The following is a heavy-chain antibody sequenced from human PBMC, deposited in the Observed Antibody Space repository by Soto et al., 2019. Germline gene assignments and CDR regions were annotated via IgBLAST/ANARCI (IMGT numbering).Heavy chain of an antibody. CDR3: ARVGGYSYGFTLDY. Sequence: QVQLQESGPGLVKPSGTLSLTCAVSGGSISSSNWWSWVRQPPGKGLEWIGEIYHSGSTNYNPSHKIPVTISVDKSKHQFSLKLSSVTAADTAVYYCARVGGYSYGFTLDYWGQGTLVTVSS. D-gene: IGHD5-18*01. CDR1: GGSISSSNW. CDR2: IYHSGST. J-gene: IGHJ4*02. V-gene: IGHV4-4*02.